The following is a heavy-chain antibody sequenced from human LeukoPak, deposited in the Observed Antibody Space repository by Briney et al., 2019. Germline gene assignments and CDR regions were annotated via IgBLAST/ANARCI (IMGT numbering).Heavy chain of an antibody. D-gene: IGHD1-7*01. CDR3: ARDWSTGITGTTYWFDP. CDR2: ISAYNGNT. Sequence: GASVKVSCKASGYTFTSYGISWVRQAPGQGLEWMGWISAYNGNTNYAQKLQGRVTMTTDTSTSTAYMELSRLRSDDTAVYYCARDWSTGITGTTYWFDPWGQGTLVTVSS. CDR1: GYTFTSYG. J-gene: IGHJ5*02. V-gene: IGHV1-18*01.